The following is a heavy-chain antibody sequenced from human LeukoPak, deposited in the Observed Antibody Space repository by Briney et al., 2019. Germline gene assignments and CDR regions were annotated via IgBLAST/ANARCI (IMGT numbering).Heavy chain of an antibody. J-gene: IGHJ3*02. CDR1: GGAFSGYY. CDR2: INHSGST. CDR3: ARRHTVLRGSKQGAFDI. V-gene: IGHV4-34*01. D-gene: IGHD3-3*01. Sequence: SETLSLTCAVYGGAFSGYYWSWIRQPPGKGLEWIGEINHSGSTNYNPSLKSRVTIPVDTSKNQFSLKLSSVTAADPAVYYCARRHTVLRGSKQGAFDIWGQGTMVTVSS.